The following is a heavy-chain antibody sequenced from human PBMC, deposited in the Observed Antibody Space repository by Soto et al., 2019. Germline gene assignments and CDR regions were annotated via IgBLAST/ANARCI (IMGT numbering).Heavy chain of an antibody. CDR1: GGSTDSGSYF. D-gene: IGHD3-10*01. J-gene: IGHJ5*02. CDR3: ARGVTSTGWFDP. V-gene: IGHV4-31*03. Sequence: SETLSLTCTVSGGSTDSGSYFWSWIRQHPQKGLEWIGYIYSSGNTYYNPFFRSRVSISPDTSRNQFSLKLHSVTAADTAVYYCARGVTSTGWFDPWGQGFLVTVSS. CDR2: IYSSGNT.